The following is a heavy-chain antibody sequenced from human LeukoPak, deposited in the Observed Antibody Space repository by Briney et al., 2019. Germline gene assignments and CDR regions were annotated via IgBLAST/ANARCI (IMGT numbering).Heavy chain of an antibody. CDR1: GFTSSDYW. CDR2: ISSDGSSI. V-gene: IGHV3-74*01. Sequence: GGSLRLSCAASGFTSSDYWMQWVRQAPGKGLVWVTRISSDGSSISYADSVKGRFTFSRDNAKNTLYLQMNSLRAEDTAVYYCARLSGYSSLDYWGQGTLVTVSS. CDR3: ARLSGYSSLDY. J-gene: IGHJ4*02. D-gene: IGHD3-22*01.